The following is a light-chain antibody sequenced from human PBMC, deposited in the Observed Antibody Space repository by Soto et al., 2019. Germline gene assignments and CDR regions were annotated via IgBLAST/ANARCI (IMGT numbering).Light chain of an antibody. V-gene: IGKV1-27*01. Sequence: DIQMAQSPSSLSASIGDRVTITCRASQGISEYLAWYQQRPGNAPNLLIYGASILQSGVQSRFSGSGSGTHFPLTISSLQPEDVATYYCHSYNSIPRTFGQGTTVEIK. J-gene: IGKJ1*01. CDR1: QGISEY. CDR2: GAS. CDR3: HSYNSIPRT.